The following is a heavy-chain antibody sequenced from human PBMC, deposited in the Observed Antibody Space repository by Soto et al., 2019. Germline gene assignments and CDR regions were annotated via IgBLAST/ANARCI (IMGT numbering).Heavy chain of an antibody. D-gene: IGHD6-19*01. J-gene: IGHJ4*02. CDR3: ARHVNLPLAGTVFDS. Sequence: SETLPLTCTVSGGSPSGDDWSLFRQPPGKGMEWIGYIYNIGSTNYNPSLRSRVTMSIDTSQEQFSLKLSSVTATDTAVYYCARHVNLPLAGTVFDSWGRGTLVTVS. CDR2: IYNIGST. CDR1: GGSPSGDD. V-gene: IGHV4-59*08.